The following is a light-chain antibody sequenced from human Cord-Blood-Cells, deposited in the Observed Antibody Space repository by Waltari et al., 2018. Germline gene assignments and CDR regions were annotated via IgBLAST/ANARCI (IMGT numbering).Light chain of an antibody. Sequence: QSALTQPRSVSGSPGQSVTISCTGPSSDVGGYNYVSWYQQHPGKAPKHMIYDVSKRPSGVPDRFSGSKSGNTASLTISGLQAEDEADYYCCSYAGSDVVFGGGTKLTVL. V-gene: IGLV2-11*01. CDR2: DVS. J-gene: IGLJ2*01. CDR3: CSYAGSDVV. CDR1: SSDVGGYNY.